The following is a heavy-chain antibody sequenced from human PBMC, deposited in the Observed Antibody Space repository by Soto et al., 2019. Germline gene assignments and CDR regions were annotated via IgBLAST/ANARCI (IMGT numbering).Heavy chain of an antibody. CDR1: GYTFTNYG. Sequence: QVQLVQSGAEVKKPGASVKVSCKASGYTFTNYGISWVRQAPGQGLEWMGWISAYNGNTDYAQKLQGRVTMTTDTSTSTAYMELRSLRSDDTAVDYCARVGAYCVSTSCQDYWGQGTLVTVSS. J-gene: IGHJ4*02. CDR3: ARVGAYCVSTSCQDY. CDR2: ISAYNGNT. D-gene: IGHD2-2*01. V-gene: IGHV1-18*01.